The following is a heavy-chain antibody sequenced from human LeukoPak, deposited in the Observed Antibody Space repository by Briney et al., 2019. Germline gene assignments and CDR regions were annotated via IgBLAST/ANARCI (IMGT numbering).Heavy chain of an antibody. CDR2: ISWNSGSI. D-gene: IGHD6-13*01. V-gene: IGHV3-9*03. Sequence: SLRLSCAASGFTFDDYAMHWVRQAPGKGLEWVSGISWNSGSIGYADSVKGRFTISRDNAKNSLYLQMNSLRAEDMALYYCAKDRAAAALYYMDVWGKGTTVTVSS. CDR3: AKDRAAAALYYMDV. CDR1: GFTFDDYA. J-gene: IGHJ6*03.